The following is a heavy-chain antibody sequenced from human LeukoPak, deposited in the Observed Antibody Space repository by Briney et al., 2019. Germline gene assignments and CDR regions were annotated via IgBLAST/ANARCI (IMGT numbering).Heavy chain of an antibody. D-gene: IGHD3-22*01. CDR3: ARKDSRGYYGYGY. V-gene: IGHV1-69*13. Sequence: SVNVSCTASGGTFSSYAISWVRQAPGQGLEWMGGIIPIFGTANYAQKFQGRVTITADESTSTAYMELSSLRSEDTAVYYCARKDSRGYYGYGYLGQGTLVPGSS. J-gene: IGHJ4*01. CDR2: IIPIFGTA. CDR1: GGTFSSYA.